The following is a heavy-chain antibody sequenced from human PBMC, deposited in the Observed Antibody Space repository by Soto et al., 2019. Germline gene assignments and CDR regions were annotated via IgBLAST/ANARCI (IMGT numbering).Heavy chain of an antibody. Sequence: GASVKVSCKASGGTFSSYAISWVRQAPGQGLEWMGGIIPIFGTANHAQKFQGRVTITADESTSTAYMELSSLRSEDTAVYYCARAEYCSSTSCYYYYYYGMDVWGQGTTVTVSS. D-gene: IGHD2-2*01. CDR1: GGTFSSYA. V-gene: IGHV1-69*13. CDR3: ARAEYCSSTSCYYYYYYGMDV. CDR2: IIPIFGTA. J-gene: IGHJ6*02.